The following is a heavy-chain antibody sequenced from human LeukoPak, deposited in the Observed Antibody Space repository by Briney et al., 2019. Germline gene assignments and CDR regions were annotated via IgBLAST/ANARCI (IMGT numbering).Heavy chain of an antibody. CDR2: FYHSGST. D-gene: IGHD6-19*01. CDR3: ASTQQWLAIYY. J-gene: IGHJ4*02. CDR1: TFSISSYF. Sequence: SENLSLTGSGSTFSISSYFWSWVRQPPGKGRKGIGCFYHSGSTNYNPSLKSRVTTSVDTSKNQFSLRLNSVTAADTAVYYRASTQQWLAIYYCGQRILVTASS. V-gene: IGHV4-59*01.